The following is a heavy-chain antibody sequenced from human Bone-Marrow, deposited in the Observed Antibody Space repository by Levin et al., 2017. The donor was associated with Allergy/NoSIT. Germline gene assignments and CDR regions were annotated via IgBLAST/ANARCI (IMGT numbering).Heavy chain of an antibody. CDR1: GFTFSSYA. CDR3: ARGRYCSGGSCYSKYDWFDP. CDR2: ISYDGSNK. D-gene: IGHD2-15*01. V-gene: IGHV3-30-3*01. J-gene: IGHJ5*02. Sequence: GESLKISCAASGFTFSSYAMHWVRQAPGKGLEWVAVISYDGSNKYYADSVKGRFTISRDNSKNTLYLQMNSLRAEDTAVYYCARGRYCSGGSCYSKYDWFDPWGQGTLVTVSS.